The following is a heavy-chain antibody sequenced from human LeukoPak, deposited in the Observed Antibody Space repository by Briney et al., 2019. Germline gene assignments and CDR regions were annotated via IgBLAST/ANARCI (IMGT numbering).Heavy chain of an antibody. J-gene: IGHJ4*02. D-gene: IGHD3-22*01. CDR2: FDPEDGET. Sequence: GASVKVSCKVSGYTLTELSMHWVRQAPGKGLEWMGGFDPEDGETIYAQKFQGRVTMTEDTSTDTAYMELSSLRSEDTAVYYCATDLYYYDGSGYYARDYWGQGTLVTVSS. V-gene: IGHV1-24*01. CDR1: GYTLTELS. CDR3: ATDLYYYDGSGYYARDY.